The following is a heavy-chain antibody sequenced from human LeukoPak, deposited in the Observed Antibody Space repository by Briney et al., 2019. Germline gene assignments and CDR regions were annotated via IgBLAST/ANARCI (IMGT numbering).Heavy chain of an antibody. J-gene: IGHJ4*02. D-gene: IGHD1-26*01. V-gene: IGHV1-69*04. CDR3: ARSSGSYLRYYFDY. CDR1: GGTFSSYA. Sequence: SVKVSCKASGGTFSSYAISWVRQAPGQGLEWMGRIIPILGIANYAQKFQGRVTITADKSTSTAYMELSSLRSEDTAVYYCARSSGSYLRYYFDYWGQGTLVTDSS. CDR2: IIPILGIA.